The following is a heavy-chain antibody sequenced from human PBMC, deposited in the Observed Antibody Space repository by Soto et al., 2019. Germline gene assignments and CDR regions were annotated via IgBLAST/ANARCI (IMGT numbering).Heavy chain of an antibody. Sequence: QVQLVQSGAEVKKPGASVKVSCKASGYTFTGYYMHWVRQAPGQGLEWMGWINPNSGGTNYAQKFQGRVTMTRDTSISTAYMEPSRLRSDDTAVYYCGRDLLTLVVVTDTGIDYWGQGTLVTVSS. V-gene: IGHV1-2*02. CDR2: INPNSGGT. CDR1: GYTFTGYY. D-gene: IGHD3-22*01. CDR3: GRDLLTLVVVTDTGIDY. J-gene: IGHJ4*02.